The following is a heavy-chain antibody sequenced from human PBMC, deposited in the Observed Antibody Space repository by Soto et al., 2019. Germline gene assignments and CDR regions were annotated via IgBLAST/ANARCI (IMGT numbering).Heavy chain of an antibody. CDR1: GFTFSSYS. J-gene: IGHJ5*02. V-gene: IGHV3-21*01. D-gene: IGHD2-15*01. CDR2: ISSSSSYI. Sequence: PGGSLRLSCAASGFTFSSYSMNWVRQAPGKGLEWVSSISSSSSYIYYADSVKGRFTISRDNAKNSLYLQMNSLRAEDTAVYYCARDGLNEEIVVVVAANWFDPWGQGTPVTVSS. CDR3: ARDGLNEEIVVVVAANWFDP.